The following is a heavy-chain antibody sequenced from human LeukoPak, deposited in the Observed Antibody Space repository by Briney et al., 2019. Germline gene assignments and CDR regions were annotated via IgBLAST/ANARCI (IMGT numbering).Heavy chain of an antibody. V-gene: IGHV3-53*01. CDR1: GFTVSSNY. CDR3: ARGRYSSSRYDY. J-gene: IGHJ4*02. Sequence: GGSLRLSCVASGFTVSSNYMSWVRQAPGKGLEWVSIIYSGGNTYYADSVKGRFTIPRDNSKNTLYLQMNSLRVEDTAVYYCARGRYSSSRYDYWGQGTLVTVSS. D-gene: IGHD6-13*01. CDR2: IYSGGNT.